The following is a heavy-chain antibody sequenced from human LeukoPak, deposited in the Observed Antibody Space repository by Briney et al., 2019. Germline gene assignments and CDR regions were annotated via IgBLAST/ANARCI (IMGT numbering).Heavy chain of an antibody. J-gene: IGHJ5*02. Sequence: SETLSLTCTVSGGSISSSGYYWGWIRQPPGKGLEWIGSIYYSGSTYYNPSLKSRVTISVDTSKNQFSLKLSSVTAADTAVYYCARSARKAAAATRVWFDPWGQGTLVTVSS. D-gene: IGHD6-13*01. CDR2: IYYSGST. CDR1: GGSISSSGYY. CDR3: ARSARKAAAATRVWFDP. V-gene: IGHV4-39*07.